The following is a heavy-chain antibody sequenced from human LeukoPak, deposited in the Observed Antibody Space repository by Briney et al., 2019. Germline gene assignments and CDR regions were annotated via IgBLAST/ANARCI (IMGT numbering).Heavy chain of an antibody. CDR2: ISGSGGST. D-gene: IGHD5-12*01. CDR1: GFTFSSYA. Sequence: GGSLRLSCAASGFTFSSYAMSWVRQAPGKGLEWVSAISGSGGSTYYVDSVKGRFTISRDNSKNTLYLQMNSLRAEDTAVYYCAKGPDIVATMNWFDPWGQGTLVTVSS. J-gene: IGHJ5*02. V-gene: IGHV3-23*01. CDR3: AKGPDIVATMNWFDP.